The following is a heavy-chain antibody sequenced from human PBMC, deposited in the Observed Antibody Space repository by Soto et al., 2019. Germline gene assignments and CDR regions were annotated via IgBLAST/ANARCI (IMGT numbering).Heavy chain of an antibody. D-gene: IGHD3-22*01. Sequence: EVCMRFPCAASAFSFSNCWMHYVLQAPGMGLVWVSHINSDGRITTYADSVKGRFTTSRDNAKNSLYLQLNSLRAEDTAVYYCASEIGYYGIGVCGQVPTVTV. V-gene: IGHV3-74*01. J-gene: IGHJ6*02. CDR1: AFSFSNCW. CDR2: INSDGRIT. CDR3: ASEIGYYGIGV.